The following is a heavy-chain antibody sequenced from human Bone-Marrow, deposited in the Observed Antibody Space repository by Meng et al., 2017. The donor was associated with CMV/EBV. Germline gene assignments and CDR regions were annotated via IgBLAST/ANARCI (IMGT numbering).Heavy chain of an antibody. CDR3: AKDIGALGDFWSGYHFIYYYYGMDV. CDR2: ISWNSGSI. J-gene: IGHJ6*02. D-gene: IGHD3-3*01. Sequence: GGSLRLSCAASGFTFDDSAMHWVRQAPGKGLEWVSGISWNSGSIGYADSVKGRFTISRDNAKNSLYLQMNSLRAEDTALYYCAKDIGALGDFWSGYHFIYYYYGMDVWGQGTTVTVYS. CDR1: GFTFDDSA. V-gene: IGHV3-9*01.